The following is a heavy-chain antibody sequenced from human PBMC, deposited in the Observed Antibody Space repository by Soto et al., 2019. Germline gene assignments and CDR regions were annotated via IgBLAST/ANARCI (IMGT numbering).Heavy chain of an antibody. D-gene: IGHD3-9*01. CDR1: GGSISNNRW. CDR3: AGQWAAGYGAVDS. CDR2: IDDRGSS. Sequence: QVKLQESGPGLEKPSGTLSLTCAVSGGSISNNRWWTWVRQAPGKGLEWIGEIDDRGSSNYNLSLKRRATVSIDRSKTQSSLEMRAVPAADTAVYYCAGQWAAGYGAVDSWGQGTLVTVSS. J-gene: IGHJ5*01. V-gene: IGHV4-4*02.